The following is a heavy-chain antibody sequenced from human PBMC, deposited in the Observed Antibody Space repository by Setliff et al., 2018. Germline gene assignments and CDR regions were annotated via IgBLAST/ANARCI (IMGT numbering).Heavy chain of an antibody. CDR2: INPDGSIT. Sequence: PGGSLRLSCAASGFTFNTYAMSWVRQPPGKGLVWVSRINPDGSITNYAYSVRGRFTISRDNAKNTLYLQMNSLRAEDTAVYFCASIDWGVDFFHTDVWGKGTSVTVSS. CDR1: GFTFNTYA. V-gene: IGHV3-74*01. CDR3: ASIDWGVDFFHTDV. D-gene: IGHD7-27*01. J-gene: IGHJ6*03.